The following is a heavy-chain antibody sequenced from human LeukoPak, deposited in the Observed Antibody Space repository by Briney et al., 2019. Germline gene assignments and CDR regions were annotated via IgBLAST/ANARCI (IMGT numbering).Heavy chain of an antibody. Sequence: PGGSLRLSCAASGFTFSRYGMHWVRQAPGKGLEWVTFIRYDGSSKYYADSVRGRFSISRDNSKNTLYLQVNSLRPEDTAVYYCARGGGSCDFWGQGTLVTVSS. CDR2: IRYDGSSK. D-gene: IGHD2-15*01. J-gene: IGHJ4*02. CDR3: ARGGGSCDF. CDR1: GFTFSRYG. V-gene: IGHV3-30*02.